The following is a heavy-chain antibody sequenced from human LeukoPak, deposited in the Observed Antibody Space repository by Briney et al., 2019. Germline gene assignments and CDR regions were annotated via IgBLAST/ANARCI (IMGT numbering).Heavy chain of an antibody. J-gene: IGHJ4*02. CDR1: RFTFSSYG. CDR3: VKDGDDSGSYLVY. V-gene: IGHV3-30*02. D-gene: IGHD1-26*01. Sequence: GGSLRLSCAASRFTFSSYGMHWVRQAPGKGLEWVAFIPYDGNNKYYADSVKGRFTISRDNSKNTLYLQMNSMRAEDTAVYYCVKDGDDSGSYLVYWGQGTLVTVSS. CDR2: IPYDGNNK.